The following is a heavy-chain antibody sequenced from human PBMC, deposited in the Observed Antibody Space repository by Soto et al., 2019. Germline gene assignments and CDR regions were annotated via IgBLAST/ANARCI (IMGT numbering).Heavy chain of an antibody. CDR3: ARDSSYGSNWFDP. Sequence: PSETLSLTCTVSGGSISSGGYYWSWIRQHPGKGLEWIGYIYYSGSTYYNPSLKSRVTISVDTSKNQFSLKLRSLRSDDTAVYYCARDSSYGSNWFDPWGQGTLVTVSS. D-gene: IGHD5-18*01. CDR1: GGSISSGGYY. J-gene: IGHJ5*02. V-gene: IGHV4-31*03. CDR2: IYYSGST.